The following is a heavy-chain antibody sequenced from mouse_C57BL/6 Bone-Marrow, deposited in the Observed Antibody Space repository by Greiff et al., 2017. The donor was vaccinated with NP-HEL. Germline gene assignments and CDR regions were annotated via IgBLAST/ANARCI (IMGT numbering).Heavy chain of an antibody. CDR3: ARRFITTVVAFDY. CDR2: ISSGGSYT. D-gene: IGHD1-1*01. J-gene: IGHJ2*01. Sequence: EVHLVESGGDLVKPGGSLKLSCAASGFTFSSYGMSWVRQTPDKRLEWVATISSGGSYTYYPDSVKGRFTISRDNAKNTLYLQMSSLKSEDTAMYYCARRFITTVVAFDYWGQGTTLTVSS. CDR1: GFTFSSYG. V-gene: IGHV5-6*01.